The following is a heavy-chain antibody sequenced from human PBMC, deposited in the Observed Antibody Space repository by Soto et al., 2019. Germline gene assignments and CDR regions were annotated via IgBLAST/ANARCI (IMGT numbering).Heavy chain of an antibody. CDR2: IYSGGST. CDR3: ARDLNRCSGPPDPLEY. J-gene: IGHJ4*02. Sequence: GGSLRLSCADSGFTVSSNYMSWLRLAPGKGLEWVSVIYSGGSTYYADSVKGRFTISRHNSKNTLYLQMNCVRAGDTAVYYCARDLNRCSGPPDPLEYWGQGTLVTVSS. V-gene: IGHV3-53*04. CDR1: GFTVSSNY. D-gene: IGHD2-15*01.